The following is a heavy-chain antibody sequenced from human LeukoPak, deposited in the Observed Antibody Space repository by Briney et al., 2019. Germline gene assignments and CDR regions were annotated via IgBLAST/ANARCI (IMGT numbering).Heavy chain of an antibody. V-gene: IGHV4-34*01. CDR3: ARVYSYGFSSIDY. CDR2: INHSGST. CDR1: GGSFSVYY. J-gene: IGHJ4*02. Sequence: SDTLSLTCGVSGGSFSVYYWSWIRQPPGKGLEWIGEINHSGSTNHNPSLKSRVTISVDTSKNQFSLKLSSVTAADTAVYCCARVYSYGFSSIDYWGQGTLVTVSS. D-gene: IGHD5-18*01.